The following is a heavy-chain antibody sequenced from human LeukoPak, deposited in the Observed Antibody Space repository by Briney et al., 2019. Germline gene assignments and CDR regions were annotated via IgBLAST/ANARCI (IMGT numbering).Heavy chain of an antibody. V-gene: IGHV4-34*01. CDR1: GGSFSGYY. D-gene: IGHD3-10*01. CDR2: INHSGST. CDR3: ARVPLPMVRGVIRDY. Sequence: SETLSLTCAVYGGSFSGYYWSWIRQPPGKGLEWIGEINHSGSTNYNPSLKSRVTISVDTSKNQFSLKLSSVTAADTAVYYCARVPLPMVRGVIRDYWGQGTLVTVSS. J-gene: IGHJ4*02.